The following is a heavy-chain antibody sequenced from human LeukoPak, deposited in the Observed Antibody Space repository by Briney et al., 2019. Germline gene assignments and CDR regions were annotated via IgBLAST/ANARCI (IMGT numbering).Heavy chain of an antibody. D-gene: IGHD3-9*01. CDR3: AKDLYYDILTGPLQGY. Sequence: GGSLGLSCAASGFTFSSYAMSWVRQAPGKGLEWVSAISGSGGSTYYADSVKGRFTISRDNSKNTLYLQMNSLRAEDTAVYYCAKDLYYDILTGPLQGYWGQGTLVTVSS. V-gene: IGHV3-23*01. CDR1: GFTFSSYA. CDR2: ISGSGGST. J-gene: IGHJ4*02.